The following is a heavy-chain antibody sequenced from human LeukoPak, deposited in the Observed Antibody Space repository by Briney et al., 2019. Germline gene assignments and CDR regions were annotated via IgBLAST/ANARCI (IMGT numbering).Heavy chain of an antibody. Sequence: ASVKVSCKASGYTFTSYGISWVRQAPGQGLEWMGWISANDGNTDYPQKLQGRVTMTTDTSTSTAYMELRSLRSDDTAVYYCARVVLGRRWLQTSYYYGMDVWGQGTTVTVSS. CDR3: ARVVLGRRWLQTSYYYGMDV. CDR1: GYTFTSYG. J-gene: IGHJ6*02. CDR2: ISANDGNT. V-gene: IGHV1-18*01. D-gene: IGHD5-24*01.